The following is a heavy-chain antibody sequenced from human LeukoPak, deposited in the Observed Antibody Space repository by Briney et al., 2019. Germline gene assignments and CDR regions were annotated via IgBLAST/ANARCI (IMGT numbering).Heavy chain of an antibody. V-gene: IGHV3-30*07. CDR1: GFTFSSYA. D-gene: IGHD3-10*01. J-gene: IGHJ4*02. CDR2: ISYDGSNK. Sequence: GGSLRLSCAASGFTFSSYAMHWVRQAPGKGLEWVAVISYDGSNKYYADSVKGRFTISRDNSKNTLYLQMNSLRAEDTAVYFCAKRGVVIRGILVIGYHTEAYHYDHWGQGTLVTVSS. CDR3: AKRGVVIRGILVIGYHTEAYHYDH.